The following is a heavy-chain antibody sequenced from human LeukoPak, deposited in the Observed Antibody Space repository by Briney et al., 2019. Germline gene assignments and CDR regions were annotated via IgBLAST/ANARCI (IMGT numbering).Heavy chain of an antibody. CDR1: GGSISSYY. D-gene: IGHD1-26*01. Sequence: PSETLSLTCTVSGGSISSYYWSWIRQPPGKGREWVGYIYYSGSTNYNPSLKSRVTISVDTSKNQFSLKLSSVTAADTAVYYCARTRLVATRRYYFDYWGQGTLVTVSS. V-gene: IGHV4-59*01. J-gene: IGHJ4*02. CDR3: ARTRLVATRRYYFDY. CDR2: IYYSGST.